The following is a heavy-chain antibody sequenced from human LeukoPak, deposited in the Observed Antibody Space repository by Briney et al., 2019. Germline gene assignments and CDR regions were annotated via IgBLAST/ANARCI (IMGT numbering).Heavy chain of an antibody. D-gene: IGHD3-10*01. CDR2: IYYSGST. CDR1: GVSISSSSYY. V-gene: IGHV4-39*01. Sequence: SETLSLTCTVSGVSISSSSYYWGWIRQPPGKGLEWIGSIYYSGSTYYNPSLKSRVTISVDTSKNQFSLKLSSVTAADTAVYYCATLGGELVGDYWGQGTLVTVSS. CDR3: ATLGGELVGDY. J-gene: IGHJ4*02.